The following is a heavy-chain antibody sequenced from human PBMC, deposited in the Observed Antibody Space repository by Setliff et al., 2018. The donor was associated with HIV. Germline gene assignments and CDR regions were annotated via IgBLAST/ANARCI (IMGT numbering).Heavy chain of an antibody. J-gene: IGHJ3*02. Sequence: SETLSLTCAVYGDSFSGSYWSWIRQSPGTGLEWIGEVNHNGGTNYNPSLKSRVVVSVDRSKNQFSLKLISVTAADTAVYYCTREKTGQFGAFNMWGRGTLVTVSS. CDR1: GDSFSGSY. V-gene: IGHV4-34*01. D-gene: IGHD7-27*01. CDR2: VNHNGGT. CDR3: TREKTGQFGAFNM.